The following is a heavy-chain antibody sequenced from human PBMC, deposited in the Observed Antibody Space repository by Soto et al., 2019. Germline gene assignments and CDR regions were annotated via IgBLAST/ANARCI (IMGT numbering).Heavy chain of an antibody. CDR3: AKDNGRELLRNYYYYGMDV. V-gene: IGHV3-23*01. Sequence: GGSLRLSCAASGFTFSSYAMSWVRQAPGKGLEWVSAISGSGGSTYYADSGKGRFTISRDNSKNTLYLQMNSLRAEDTAVYYCAKDNGRELLRNYYYYGMDVWGQGTTVTVSS. J-gene: IGHJ6*02. CDR2: ISGSGGST. CDR1: GFTFSSYA. D-gene: IGHD1-26*01.